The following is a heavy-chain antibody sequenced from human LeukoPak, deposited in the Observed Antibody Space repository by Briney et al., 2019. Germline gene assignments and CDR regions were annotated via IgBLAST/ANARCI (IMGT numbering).Heavy chain of an antibody. CDR3: AKDMGGSGRNWAANWCDP. Sequence: GGSLRLSCAASGFTFDDYGMHWVRQAPGKGLEWVSLISGDGGSTYQADSVKGRFTISRDNSKNSLYLQMNSLRTEDTALYYCAKDMGGSGRNWAANWCDPWGQGTLVTVSS. D-gene: IGHD1-26*01. CDR2: ISGDGGST. CDR1: GFTFDDYG. J-gene: IGHJ5*02. V-gene: IGHV3-43*02.